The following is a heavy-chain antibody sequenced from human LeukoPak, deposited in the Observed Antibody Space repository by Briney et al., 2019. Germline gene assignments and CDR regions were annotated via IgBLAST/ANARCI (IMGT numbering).Heavy chain of an antibody. J-gene: IGHJ1*01. CDR2: FYTSGST. CDR3: AEDSSGYYSSFQH. V-gene: IGHV4-61*02. Sequence: SETLSLTCTVSGGSISYGNYYWGWIRQPAGKGLEWIGRFYTSGSTTYNPSLKSRVTISVDTSKNQLSLKLSSVTAADTAIYYCAEDSSGYYSSFQHWGQGTLVTVSS. CDR1: GGSISYGNYY. D-gene: IGHD3-22*01.